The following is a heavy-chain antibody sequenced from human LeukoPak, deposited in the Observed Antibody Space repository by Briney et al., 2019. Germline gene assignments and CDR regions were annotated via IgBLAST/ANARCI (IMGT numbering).Heavy chain of an antibody. CDR3: ATGMYRSGWRFDY. CDR1: GYSFSTYW. CDR2: IYPGDSDT. V-gene: IGHV5-51*01. Sequence: GESLKISCDGSGYSFSTYWIGWVRQMPGKGLEWMGIIYPGDSDTRYRPSFQGQVTISADKSISTAYLQWSSLKASDTAMYYFATGMYRSGWRFDYWGQGTLVTVSS. D-gene: IGHD6-19*01. J-gene: IGHJ4*02.